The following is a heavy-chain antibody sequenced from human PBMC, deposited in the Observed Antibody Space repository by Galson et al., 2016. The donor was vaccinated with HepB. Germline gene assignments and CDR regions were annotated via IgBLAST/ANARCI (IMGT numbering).Heavy chain of an antibody. V-gene: IGHV3-74*01. D-gene: IGHD3-22*01. CDR1: GFTFSSYW. J-gene: IGHJ6*03. CDR3: ARDLLERYYDSSGRVHHYYYMDV. Sequence: SLRLSCAASGFTFSSYWMHWVRQAPGKGLVWVSRINSDGSSTSYADSVKGRFTISRDNAKNTLYLQMNRRRAEDTAVYYCARDLLERYYDSSGRVHHYYYMDVWGKGTTVTVSS. CDR2: INSDGSST.